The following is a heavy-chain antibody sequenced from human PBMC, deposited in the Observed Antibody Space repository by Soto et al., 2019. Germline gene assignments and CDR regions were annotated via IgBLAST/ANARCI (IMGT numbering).Heavy chain of an antibody. CDR3: PKDSHSSGWTIDY. V-gene: IGHV3-30*18. J-gene: IGHJ4*02. CDR2: ISYDGSNK. CDR1: GFTFSSYG. D-gene: IGHD6-19*01. Sequence: GGSLRLSCAAPGFTFSSYGMHWVRQAPGKGPEWVAVISYDGSNKYYADSVKGRFTISRDNSKNTLYLQMNSLRAEDTAVYYCPKDSHSSGWTIDYWGQGTLVTVSP.